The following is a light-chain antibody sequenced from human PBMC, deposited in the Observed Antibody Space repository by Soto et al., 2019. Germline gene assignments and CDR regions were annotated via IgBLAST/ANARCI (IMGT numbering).Light chain of an antibody. J-gene: IGKJ2*01. CDR1: QSVSSY. V-gene: IGKV3-11*01. CDR3: QQRSNWPMYT. CDR2: DAS. Sequence: EIVLTQSPATLSLSPGERATLSCRASQSVSSYLAWYQQKPGQAPRLLIYDASNRATGIPARFSGSGSGTDFTLTISSLAPEDFAVYSCQQRSNWPMYTFGQGTKLEIK.